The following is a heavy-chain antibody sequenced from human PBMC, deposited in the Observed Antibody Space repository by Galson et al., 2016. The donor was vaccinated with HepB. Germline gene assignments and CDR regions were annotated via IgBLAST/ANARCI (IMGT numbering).Heavy chain of an antibody. D-gene: IGHD3-10*01. CDR1: GFNVNNNY. J-gene: IGHJ4*02. CDR2: IYNGGST. V-gene: IGHV3-53*01. Sequence: SLRLSCAASGFNVNNNYMNWVRQAPGKGLECVSIIYNGGSTYYADSVKGRFTISRDNSKNTLYLQMNSLRAEDTAVYYCARGGGSGSSLWGQGTLVTVSS. CDR3: ARGGGSGSSL.